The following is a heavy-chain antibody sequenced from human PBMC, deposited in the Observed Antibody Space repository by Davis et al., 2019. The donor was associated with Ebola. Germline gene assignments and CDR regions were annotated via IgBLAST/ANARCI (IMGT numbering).Heavy chain of an antibody. V-gene: IGHV1-18*01. D-gene: IGHD3-16*01. CDR1: GYTFTSYG. CDR2: ISAYNGNT. Sequence: ASVKVSCMASGYTFTSYGISWVRQAPGQGLEWMGWISAYNGNTNYAQKLQGRVAMTTDTSTSTAYMELRSLRSDDTAVYYCARDASYNWFDPWGQGTLVTVSS. J-gene: IGHJ5*02. CDR3: ARDASYNWFDP.